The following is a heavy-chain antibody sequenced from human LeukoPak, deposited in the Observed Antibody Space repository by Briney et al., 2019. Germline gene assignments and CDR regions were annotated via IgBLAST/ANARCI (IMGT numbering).Heavy chain of an antibody. D-gene: IGHD3-3*01. J-gene: IGHJ4*02. Sequence: SETLSLTCAVYGGSFSGYYWSWIRQPPGKGLEWIGEINHSGSTNYNPSLKSRVTISVDTSKNQFSLKLSSVTAADTAVYYCARAGVENYDFWSGYYPFDYWGQGTLVTVSS. V-gene: IGHV4-34*01. CDR2: INHSGST. CDR1: GGSFSGYY. CDR3: ARAGVENYDFWSGYYPFDY.